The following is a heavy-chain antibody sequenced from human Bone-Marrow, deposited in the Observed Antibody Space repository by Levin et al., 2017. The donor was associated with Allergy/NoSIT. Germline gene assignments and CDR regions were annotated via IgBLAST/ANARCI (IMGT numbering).Heavy chain of an antibody. V-gene: IGHV4-30-4*01. CDR3: ARATYGSGTYPIDS. CDR2: IYHTGGT. Sequence: SETLSLTCNVSGDSISGSDYYWSWIRQSPGKGLEWIGYIYHTGGTYSNPSLRSRVTISVDTSKNQFSLTMTSVTAADTAIYYCARATYGSGTYPIDSWGRGSLATVSS. CDR1: GDSISGSDYY. J-gene: IGHJ4*02. D-gene: IGHD3-10*01.